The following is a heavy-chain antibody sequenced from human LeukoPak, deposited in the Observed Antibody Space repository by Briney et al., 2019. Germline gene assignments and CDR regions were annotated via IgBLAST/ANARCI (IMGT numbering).Heavy chain of an antibody. Sequence: GGSLRLSCAASGFTLRSYTMNWVRQAPGKGLEWVSSIGISSNKIYYADSVKGRFIISRDNAKNSVYLQMNSLRAEDTAVYYCTNFKPIRGYFDAFDIWGQGTMVTVSS. V-gene: IGHV3-21*04. CDR3: TNFKPIRGYFDAFDI. D-gene: IGHD3-22*01. CDR1: GFTLRSYT. J-gene: IGHJ3*02. CDR2: IGISSNKI.